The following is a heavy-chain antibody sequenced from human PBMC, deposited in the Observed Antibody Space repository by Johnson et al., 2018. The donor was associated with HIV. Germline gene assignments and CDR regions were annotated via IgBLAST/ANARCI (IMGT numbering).Heavy chain of an antibody. CDR2: ISYDGTNK. CDR1: GFTFSSYA. D-gene: IGHD4-23*01. CDR3: ARSPGKDYGGNSGGFNV. J-gene: IGHJ3*01. Sequence: QVQLVESGGGVVQPGRSLRLSCAASGFTFSSYAMHWVRQAPGKGLEWVAVISYDGTNKYYADSVKGRFNISRDNSNITLYLQMNSLRGEDTAMYYCARSPGKDYGGNSGGFNVGGQGTMVTVSS. V-gene: IGHV3-30*03.